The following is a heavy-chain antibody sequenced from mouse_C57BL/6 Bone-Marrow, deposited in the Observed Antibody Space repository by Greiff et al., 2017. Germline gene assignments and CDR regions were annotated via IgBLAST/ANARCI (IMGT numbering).Heavy chain of an antibody. Sequence: EVQVVESGGGLVQPGGSLKLSCAASGFTFSDYGMAWVRQAPRKGPEWVAFISNLAYSIYYADTVTGRFTISRENAKNTLYLEMSSLRSEDTAMYYCARHDYGSSYNAMDYWGQGTSVTVSS. D-gene: IGHD1-1*01. CDR2: ISNLAYSI. V-gene: IGHV5-15*01. CDR1: GFTFSDYG. CDR3: ARHDYGSSYNAMDY. J-gene: IGHJ4*01.